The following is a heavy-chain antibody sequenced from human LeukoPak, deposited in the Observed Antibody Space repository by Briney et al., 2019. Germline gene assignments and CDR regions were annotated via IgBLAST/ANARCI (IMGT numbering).Heavy chain of an antibody. D-gene: IGHD2-2*01. Sequence: GGSLRLSCAASGFTFSSYAMNWVRQAPGKGLEWVSSISSSSSHIFYADSVKGRYTISRDNAKNSLYLQMNSLRAEDTAVYYCARDRVVPAAPGRAFDIWGQGTMVTVSS. CDR3: ARDRVVPAAPGRAFDI. J-gene: IGHJ3*02. V-gene: IGHV3-21*04. CDR1: GFTFSSYA. CDR2: ISSSSSHI.